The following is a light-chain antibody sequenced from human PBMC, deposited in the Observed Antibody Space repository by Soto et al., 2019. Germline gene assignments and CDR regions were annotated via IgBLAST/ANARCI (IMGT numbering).Light chain of an antibody. CDR3: QQAYGAPPT. CDR1: QSVSKW. V-gene: IGKV1-5*01. J-gene: IGKJ1*01. Sequence: DIQMTQSPPIVAASVGDRVTISCRASQSVSKWVAWYQHKPGKAPKVLIWDASSLQRGVPSRFSGSGSGTDFTLTISSLQPEDFATYYCQQAYGAPPTFGQGTTVDIK. CDR2: DAS.